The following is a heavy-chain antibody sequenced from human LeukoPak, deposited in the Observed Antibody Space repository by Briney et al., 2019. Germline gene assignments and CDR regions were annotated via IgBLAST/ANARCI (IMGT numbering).Heavy chain of an antibody. CDR1: GGSISSYY. J-gene: IGHJ6*03. CDR2: IYTSGST. Sequence: PSETLSLTCTVTGGSISSYYWSSIRQPAGKGLEWIGRIYTSGSTNYNPSLKSRVTMSVDTSKNQFSLKLSSVTAADTAVYYCARVRTSQYYYYYMDVWGKGTTVTVSS. CDR3: ARVRTSQYYYYYMDV. V-gene: IGHV4-4*07.